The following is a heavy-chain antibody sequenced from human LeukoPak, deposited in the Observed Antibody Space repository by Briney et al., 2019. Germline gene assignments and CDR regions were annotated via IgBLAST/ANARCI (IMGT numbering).Heavy chain of an antibody. D-gene: IGHD4-23*01. CDR2: INPSGGST. Sequence: GASVRLSCKASGYTFTSYYMHWVRQAPGQGLEWMGIINPSGGSTSYAQKFQGRVTMTRDTSTSTLYMEMSSLRSEDTAVYYCARDIDGGNPHQGAWGQGTLVTVAS. V-gene: IGHV1-46*01. CDR1: GYTFTSYY. J-gene: IGHJ5*02. CDR3: ARDIDGGNPHQGA.